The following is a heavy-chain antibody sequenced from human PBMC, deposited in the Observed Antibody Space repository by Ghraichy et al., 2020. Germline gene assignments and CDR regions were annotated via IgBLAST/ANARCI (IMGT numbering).Heavy chain of an antibody. CDR2: IWYDGSNK. V-gene: IGHV3-33*01. CDR3: ARVYYYDSSGYYYTPGMDV. CDR1: GFTFSSYG. Sequence: GESLNISCAASGFTFSSYGMHWVRQAPGKGLEWVAVIWYDGSNKYYADSVKGRFTISRDNSKNTLYLQMNSLRAEDTAVYYCARVYYYDSSGYYYTPGMDVWGQGTTVTVSS. D-gene: IGHD3-22*01. J-gene: IGHJ6*02.